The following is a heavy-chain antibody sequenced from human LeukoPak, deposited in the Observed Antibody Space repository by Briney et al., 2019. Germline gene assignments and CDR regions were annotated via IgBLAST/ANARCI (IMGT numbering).Heavy chain of an antibody. D-gene: IGHD3-10*01. Sequence: SETLSLTCSVSGDSISSSVHYWGWIRQPPGKGLEWIGSMYHSGSTYYNPSLKSRVTISVDTSKNQFSLKLNSVTDADTAVYYCARAGGFTLIRGAVNNWFDPWGQGTLVTVSS. CDR1: GDSISSSVHY. V-gene: IGHV4-39*07. CDR3: ARAGGFTLIRGAVNNWFDP. J-gene: IGHJ5*02. CDR2: MYHSGST.